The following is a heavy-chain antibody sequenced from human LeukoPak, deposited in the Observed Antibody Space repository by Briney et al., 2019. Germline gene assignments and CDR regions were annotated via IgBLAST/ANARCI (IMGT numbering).Heavy chain of an antibody. CDR3: ARDVVVTAILFQH. D-gene: IGHD2-21*02. J-gene: IGHJ1*01. CDR2: ISSSSSYI. CDR1: GFTFGSYS. V-gene: IGHV3-21*01. Sequence: TGGFLRLSCAASGFTFGSYSMNWVRQAPGKGLEWVSSISSSSSYIYYADSVKGRFTISRDNAKNSLYLQMNSLRAEDTAVYYCARDVVVTAILFQHWGQGTLVTVSS.